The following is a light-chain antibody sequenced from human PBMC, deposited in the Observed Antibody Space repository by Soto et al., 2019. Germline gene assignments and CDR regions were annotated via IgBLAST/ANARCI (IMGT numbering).Light chain of an antibody. CDR1: QSISSW. CDR3: QQYNSYSWT. Sequence: DIHMTQSPCTLSAALRHSVSITWGASQSISSWLAWYQQKPGKAPKLLIYKASSLDSGVPSRFSGSGSGTEFTLTISSLQPDDFAPYYCQQYNSYSWTFGQGTKVDIK. V-gene: IGKV1-5*03. CDR2: KAS. J-gene: IGKJ1*01.